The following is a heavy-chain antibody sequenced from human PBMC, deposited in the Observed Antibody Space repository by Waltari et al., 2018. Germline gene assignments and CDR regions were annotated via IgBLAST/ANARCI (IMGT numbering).Heavy chain of an antibody. V-gene: IGHV1-69*01. J-gene: IGHJ2*01. D-gene: IGHD6-13*01. Sequence: QVQLVQSGAEVKKPGSSVKVSCKASGGTFSSYAISWVRPAPGQGLEWMGGIIPIFGTANYAQKFQGRVTITADESTSTAYMELSSLRSEDTAVYYCAREGSSRYRDWYFDLWGRGTLVTVSS. CDR2: IIPIFGTA. CDR1: GGTFSSYA. CDR3: AREGSSRYRDWYFDL.